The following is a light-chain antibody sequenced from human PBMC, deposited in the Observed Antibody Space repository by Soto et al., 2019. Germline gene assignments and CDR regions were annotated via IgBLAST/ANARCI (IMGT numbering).Light chain of an antibody. Sequence: DMQMTQSPSSLSASVGDRVSLTCRASQNISNYLHWYQQRPGKAPKLLIYAASNLRSGVPSRFSGSGSGTDFTLTISSLQSEDFATYYCQHSYSIPRLPFGPGTRVEIK. CDR2: AAS. CDR1: QNISNY. J-gene: IGKJ3*01. CDR3: QHSYSIPRLP. V-gene: IGKV1-39*01.